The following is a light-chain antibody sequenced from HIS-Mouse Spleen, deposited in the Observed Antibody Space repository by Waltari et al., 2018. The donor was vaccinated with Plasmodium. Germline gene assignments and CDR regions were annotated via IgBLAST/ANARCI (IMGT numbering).Light chain of an antibody. CDR1: ALPKHY. CDR3: QSADSSGTPNWV. J-gene: IGLJ3*02. V-gene: IGLV3-25*03. Sequence: SYELTQPPSVSVSPGQTARITCSGDALPKHYAYWSQQKPGPAPVLVINKDSERPSGIPERFSGSSSGTTVTLTISGVQAEDEADYYCQSADSSGTPNWVFGGGTKLTVL. CDR2: KDS.